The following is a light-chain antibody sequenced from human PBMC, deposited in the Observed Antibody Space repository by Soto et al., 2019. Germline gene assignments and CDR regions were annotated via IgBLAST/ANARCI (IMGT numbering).Light chain of an antibody. CDR3: QQYKSYPYT. J-gene: IGKJ2*01. CDR1: QSISSW. Sequence: DIQMTQYPSTLSASVGDRVTITCRASQSISSWLAWYQQKPGKAPKLLIYQASSLETGVPSRFSGSASGTDFTLTISSLQPDDFATYFCQQYKSYPYTFGQETKVEIK. V-gene: IGKV1-5*03. CDR2: QAS.